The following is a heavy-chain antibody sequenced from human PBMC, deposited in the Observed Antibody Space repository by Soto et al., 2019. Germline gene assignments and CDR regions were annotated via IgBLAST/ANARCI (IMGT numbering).Heavy chain of an antibody. J-gene: IGHJ6*03. CDR2: MNPNRGNT. D-gene: IGHD6-13*01. CDR3: ARGPGSWYYYYMDV. Sequence: QVQLVQSGAEVKKPGASVKVSCKASGYTFTSYDINWVRQATGQGLEWMGWMNPNRGNTGYAQKFQGGVTMTRNTSISTAYMELSSLRSEDTAVYYCARGPGSWYYYYMDVWGKGTTVTVSS. V-gene: IGHV1-8*01. CDR1: GYTFTSYD.